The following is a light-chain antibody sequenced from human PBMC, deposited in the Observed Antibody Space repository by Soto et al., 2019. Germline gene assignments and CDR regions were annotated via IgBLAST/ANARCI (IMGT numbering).Light chain of an antibody. Sequence: EIVMTQSPVTLSVSPGERATLPCRASQTVTTDLAWYQQKPGQAPRLVIHGASTRATDFPARFSGSGSGTEFTLTISSLQSEDIAVYYCHQYYTWPRTFGQGTKVEIK. V-gene: IGKV3-15*01. CDR1: QTVTTD. CDR2: GAS. CDR3: HQYYTWPRT. J-gene: IGKJ1*01.